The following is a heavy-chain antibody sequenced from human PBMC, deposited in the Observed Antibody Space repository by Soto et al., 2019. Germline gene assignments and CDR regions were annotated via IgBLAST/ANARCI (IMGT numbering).Heavy chain of an antibody. CDR2: INTYSGNT. CDR1: GYTFTNYG. J-gene: IGHJ4*02. CDR3: ARDSVATSPYFDS. Sequence: GGPVKVSCKASGYTFTNYGISWVRQAPGQGLEWMGWINTYSGNTKYAQKFQGRVTMTTDTSTTTAYMELRSLRFDDTAVYFCARDSVATSPYFDSWGQGTLVTVSS. D-gene: IGHD5-12*01. V-gene: IGHV1-18*04.